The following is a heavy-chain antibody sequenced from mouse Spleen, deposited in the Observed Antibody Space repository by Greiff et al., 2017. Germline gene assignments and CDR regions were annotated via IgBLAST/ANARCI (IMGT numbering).Heavy chain of an antibody. J-gene: IGHJ2*01. CDR3: TSYGNYDY. CDR2: IDPSDSYT. V-gene: IGHV1S127*01. Sequence: VQLQQPGAELVKPGASVKMSCKASGYTFTSYWMHWVKQRPGQGLEWIGTIDPSDSYTSYNQKFKGKATLTVDTSSSTAYMQLSSLTSEDSAVYYCTSYGNYDYWGQGTTLTVSS. CDR1: GYTFTSYW. D-gene: IGHD2-1*01.